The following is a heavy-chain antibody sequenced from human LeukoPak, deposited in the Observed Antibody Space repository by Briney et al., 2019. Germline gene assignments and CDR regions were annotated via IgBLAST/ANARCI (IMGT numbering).Heavy chain of an antibody. V-gene: IGHV4-59*08. CDR1: GGSISSYY. D-gene: IGHD6-13*01. CDR3: ARAPYSSSWYGWNWFDP. Sequence: KPSETLSLTCTVSGGSISSYYWSWIRQPPGKGLEWIGYIYYSGSTNYNPSLKSRVTISVDTSKNQFSLKLSSVTAADTAVYYCARAPYSSSWYGWNWFDPWGQGTLVTVSS. CDR2: IYYSGST. J-gene: IGHJ5*02.